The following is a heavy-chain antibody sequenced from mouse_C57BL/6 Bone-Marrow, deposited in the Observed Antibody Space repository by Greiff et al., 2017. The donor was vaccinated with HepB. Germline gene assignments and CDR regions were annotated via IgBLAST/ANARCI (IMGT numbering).Heavy chain of an antibody. CDR1: GYTFTSYW. D-gene: IGHD3-2*02. V-gene: IGHV1-52*01. CDR3: ARGVLDSSDPAWFAD. CDR2: IDPSDSET. J-gene: IGHJ3*01. Sequence: VQLQQPGAELVRPGSSVKLSCKASGYTFTSYWMHWVKQRPIQGLEWIGNIDPSDSETHYNQKFKDKSTLTVDKSSSTAYMQLSSLTSEDSAVYYCARGVLDSSDPAWFADWGQGTLVTVSA.